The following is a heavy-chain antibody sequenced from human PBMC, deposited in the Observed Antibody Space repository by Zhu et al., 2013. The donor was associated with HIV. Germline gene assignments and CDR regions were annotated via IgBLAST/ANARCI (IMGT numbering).Heavy chain of an antibody. Sequence: QVQLVQSGAEVKKPGSSVKVSCKTSGGTLNSDAITWVRQAPGQGLEWMGTIVPIFGTTNHAQKFQGRVTITADKSTTAAYMELSSLRSEDTAVYYCARDVVSNGWYSLKYRHYGMDVWGQGTTVTVSS. CDR3: ARDVVSNGWYSLKYRHYGMDV. D-gene: IGHD6-19*01. J-gene: IGHJ6*02. CDR1: GGTLNSDA. CDR2: IVPIFGTT. V-gene: IGHV1-69*06.